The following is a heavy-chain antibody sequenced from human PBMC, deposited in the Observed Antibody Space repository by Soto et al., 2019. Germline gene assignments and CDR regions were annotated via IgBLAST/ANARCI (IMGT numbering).Heavy chain of an antibody. J-gene: IGHJ4*02. CDR1: GGSISSGDYH. D-gene: IGHD3-3*01. Sequence: SETLSLTCTVSGGSISSGDYHWSWIRQPPGKGLEWIGFFYYTGNTYYNPSLKSRLTISVDTSKNQFSLKLSSVTAADTAVYYCARSDFWSGYYTDYWGQGTLVTVSS. CDR2: FYYTGNT. V-gene: IGHV4-30-4*08. CDR3: ARSDFWSGYYTDY.